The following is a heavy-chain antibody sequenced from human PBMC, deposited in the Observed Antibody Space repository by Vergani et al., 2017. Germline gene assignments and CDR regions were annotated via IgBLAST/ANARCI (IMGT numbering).Heavy chain of an antibody. CDR3: ARGRVAAASYDY. Sequence: QLQLQESGPGLVKTSETLSLTCTVSGGSISSSSYYWGWIRQPPGKGLEWIGSIYYSGSTYYNPSLKSRVTISVDTSKNQFSLKLNSVTAADTAVYFCARGRVAAASYDYWGQGTLVTVSS. CDR1: GGSISSSSYY. D-gene: IGHD6-13*01. J-gene: IGHJ4*02. CDR2: IYYSGST. V-gene: IGHV4-39*01.